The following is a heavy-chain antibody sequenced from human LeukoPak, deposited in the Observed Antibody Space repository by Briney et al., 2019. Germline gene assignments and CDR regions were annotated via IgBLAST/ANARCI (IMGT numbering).Heavy chain of an antibody. CDR2: ISAGGAAT. J-gene: IGHJ5*02. CDR1: GFTFSNYA. V-gene: IGHV3-23*01. D-gene: IGHD6-13*01. Sequence: GGSLRLSCAASGFTFSNYAMSWVRQAPGKGLEWVSAISAGGAATYYADSVKGRFTISRDNSRNTVYLQMNSLRAEDTAVYYRAKGPVAVTGTRNAFDPWGQGTLVTVSS. CDR3: AKGPVAVTGTRNAFDP.